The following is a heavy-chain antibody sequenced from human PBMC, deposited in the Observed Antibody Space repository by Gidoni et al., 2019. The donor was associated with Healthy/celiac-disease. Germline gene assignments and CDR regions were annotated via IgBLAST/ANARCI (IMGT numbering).Heavy chain of an antibody. CDR2: IYHSGST. CDR3: ARDRYYYDSSGYYAFEDWFDP. J-gene: IGHJ5*02. V-gene: IGHV4-38-2*02. D-gene: IGHD3-22*01. Sequence: QVQLQESGPGLVKPSETLSLTCTVSGYSISSGYYWGWIRQPPGKGLEWIGSIYHSGSTYYNPSLKSRVTISVDTSKHQFSLKLSSVTAADTAVYYCARDRYYYDSSGYYAFEDWFDPWGQGTLVTVSS. CDR1: GYSISSGYY.